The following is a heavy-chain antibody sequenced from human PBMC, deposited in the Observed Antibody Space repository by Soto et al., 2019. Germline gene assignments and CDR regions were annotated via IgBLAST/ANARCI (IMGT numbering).Heavy chain of an antibody. CDR3: ARDLGGGIRSGGLAY. CDR1: GGTFSSYA. J-gene: IGHJ4*02. CDR2: IIPIFGTA. V-gene: IGHV1-69*12. Sequence: QVQLVQSGAEVKKPGSSVKVSCKASGGTFSSYAISWVRQAPGQGLEWMGGIIPIFGTANYAQKFQGRVTITADESTSTPYMELSSRRSEDTAVYYWARDLGGGIRSGGLAYWGQGTLVTVSS. D-gene: IGHD1-26*01.